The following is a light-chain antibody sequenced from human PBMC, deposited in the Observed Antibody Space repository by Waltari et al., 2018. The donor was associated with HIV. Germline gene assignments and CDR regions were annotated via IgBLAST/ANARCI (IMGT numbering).Light chain of an antibody. CDR1: ESVRGDN. Sequence: EIVLTQSPGTLGLSPGERATLSCRASESVRGDNIAWYQQKPGQAPRLLIYNAFSRAAGASDRFSGSGSMTDFTLTIDRVEPEDFVVYYCQQYGRSPVTFGQGTRLDFK. V-gene: IGKV3-20*01. J-gene: IGKJ5*01. CDR2: NAF. CDR3: QQYGRSPVT.